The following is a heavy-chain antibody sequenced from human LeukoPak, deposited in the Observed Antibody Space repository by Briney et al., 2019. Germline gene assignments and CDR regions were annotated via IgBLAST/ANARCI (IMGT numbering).Heavy chain of an antibody. Sequence: ASVRVSCKASGYTFTGYDINWVRQATGQGLEWMGWMNPYTGDTGYAQKFQGRVTMTRNASVDTAYMELSGLRSEDTPVCYCTRGSISGSSRDYWGQGTLVTVSS. V-gene: IGHV1-8*01. CDR1: GYTFTGYD. CDR3: TRGSISGSSRDY. J-gene: IGHJ4*02. CDR2: MNPYTGDT. D-gene: IGHD1-26*01.